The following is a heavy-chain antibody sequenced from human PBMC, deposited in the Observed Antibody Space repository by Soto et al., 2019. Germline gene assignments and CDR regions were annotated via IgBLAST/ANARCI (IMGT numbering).Heavy chain of an antibody. CDR2: IDGSGGGK. V-gene: IGHV3-23*01. CDR1: GFTFNNYA. D-gene: IGHD6-6*01. J-gene: IGHJ6*03. Sequence: EVQLLESGGGSIQPGGSLRLSCAASGFTFNNYAMSWVRQAPGKGLEWVSGIDGSGGGKFYADSVKGRFAISRDNSKNTLYLQMNSLRAEDTAEYYYAKDSSISSYCCSYMDDWGKGTSVTVSS. CDR3: AKDSSISSYCCSYMDD.